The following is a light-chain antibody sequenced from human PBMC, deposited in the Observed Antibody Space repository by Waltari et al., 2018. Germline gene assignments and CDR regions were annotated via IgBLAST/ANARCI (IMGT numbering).Light chain of an antibody. J-gene: IGLJ3*02. CDR2: NEN. CDR3: AAWDDSLHAWV. Sequence: SLLTQPPSGSGAPGQRVTISCSGGGPNIGSETGNCYHPLPGTAPKVLIYNENQRPSGVPDRFSGSKSGTSASLAISGLQSEDEADYYCAAWDDSLHAWVFGGGTKLTVL. V-gene: IGLV1-44*01. CDR1: GPNIGSET.